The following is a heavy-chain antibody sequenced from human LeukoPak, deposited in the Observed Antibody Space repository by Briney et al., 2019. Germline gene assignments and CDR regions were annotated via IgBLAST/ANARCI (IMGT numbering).Heavy chain of an antibody. CDR2: IKEDGGVK. Sequence: GGSLRLSCEASGFTFSNYWMSWVRQAPGKGLEWVANIKEDGGVKYYVDFVKGRFTISRDNAKNSVYLQMNSLGAEDTAVYYCARIGYSSSSTDYWGQGTLVIVSS. D-gene: IGHD6-6*01. J-gene: IGHJ4*02. CDR3: ARIGYSSSSTDY. CDR1: GFTFSNYW. V-gene: IGHV3-7*01.